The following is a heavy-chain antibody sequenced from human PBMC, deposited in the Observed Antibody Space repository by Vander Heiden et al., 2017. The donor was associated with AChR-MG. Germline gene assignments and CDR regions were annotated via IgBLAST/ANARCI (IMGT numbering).Heavy chain of an antibody. CDR3: ARGPWIQLWLGWFDP. V-gene: IGHV1-8*01. D-gene: IGHD5-18*01. CDR1: GYTFTSYD. CDR2: MNPNSGNT. Sequence: QVQLVQSGAEVKTPGASVKVSCKASGYTFTSYDINWVRQATGQGLEWRGWMNPNSGNTGYAQKFQGRVTMTRNTSISTAYMELSSLRSEDTAVYYCARGPWIQLWLGWFDPWGQGTLVTVSS. J-gene: IGHJ5*02.